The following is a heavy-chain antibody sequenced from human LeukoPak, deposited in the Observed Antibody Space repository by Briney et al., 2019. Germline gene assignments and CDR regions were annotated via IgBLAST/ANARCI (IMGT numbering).Heavy chain of an antibody. J-gene: IGHJ4*02. D-gene: IGHD6-13*01. CDR2: IWYDGSNK. Sequence: GGSLRLSCAASGFTFSSYGMHWVRQAPGKGLEWVAVIWYDGSNKYYADSVKGRFTTSRDDSKNTLYLQMNSLRAEDTAVYYCAKGDSSTTRYYFDYWGQGTLVTVSS. CDR1: GFTFSSYG. CDR3: AKGDSSTTRYYFDY. V-gene: IGHV3-33*06.